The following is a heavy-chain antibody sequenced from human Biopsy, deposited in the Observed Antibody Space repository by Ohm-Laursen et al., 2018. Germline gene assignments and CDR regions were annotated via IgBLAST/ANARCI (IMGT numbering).Heavy chain of an antibody. CDR3: ERAYYYGAGSYYGTWIEV. V-gene: IGHV4-61*01. CDR1: GGSVSTYNYY. D-gene: IGHD3-10*01. J-gene: IGHJ6*02. Sequence: SETLSLTCTVSGGSVSTYNYYWTWIRQPPGKGLEWIGYIFYSGTTKYNPSLKRRVRISQDTAKNQFSLYLTSVTAADTATNFWERAYYYGAGSYYGTWIEVWGQGTTVSVS. CDR2: IFYSGTT.